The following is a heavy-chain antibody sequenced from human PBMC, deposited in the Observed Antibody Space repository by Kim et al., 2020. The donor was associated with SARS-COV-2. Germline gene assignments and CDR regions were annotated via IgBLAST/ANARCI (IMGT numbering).Heavy chain of an antibody. CDR3: ARTTVVVGYGMDV. V-gene: IGHV4-31*02. Sequence: YNPSLKSRVSISVDTYKNQFSLKLSSVTAADTAVYYCARTTVVVGYGMDVWGQGTTVTVSS. D-gene: IGHD4-17*01. J-gene: IGHJ6*02.